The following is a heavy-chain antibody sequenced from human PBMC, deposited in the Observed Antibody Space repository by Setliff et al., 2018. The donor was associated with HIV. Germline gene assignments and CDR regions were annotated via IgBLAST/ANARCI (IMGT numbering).Heavy chain of an antibody. CDR3: ARGYYDSSWYYFDY. Sequence: ASVKVSCKTSGYTFDGHYLHWVRQAPGQGLEWMGRISPNNFNTQYAKNFQGRVTMTWDTSTSTVYMEVSSLRSDDTAVYYCARGYYDSSWYYFDYWGQGTLVTVSS. D-gene: IGHD3-22*01. CDR1: GYTFDGHY. CDR2: ISPNNFNT. V-gene: IGHV1-2*06. J-gene: IGHJ4*02.